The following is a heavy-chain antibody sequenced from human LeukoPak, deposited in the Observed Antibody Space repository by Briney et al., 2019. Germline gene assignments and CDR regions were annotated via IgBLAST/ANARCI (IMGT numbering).Heavy chain of an antibody. CDR1: GFTFSIYA. V-gene: IGHV3-23*01. CDR3: ARSDGYGLVDI. CDR2: ISGSRGST. J-gene: IGHJ3*02. Sequence: GGSLRLSCAASGFTFSIYAMSWVRQAPGKGLEWVSAISGSRGSTYYADSVKGRFTISRDNSKNTLYLQMNSLRAEDTAVYYCARSDGYGLVDIWGQGTMVTVSS. D-gene: IGHD3-10*01.